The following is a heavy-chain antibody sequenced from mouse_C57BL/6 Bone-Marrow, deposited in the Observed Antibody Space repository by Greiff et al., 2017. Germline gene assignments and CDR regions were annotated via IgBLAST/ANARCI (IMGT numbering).Heavy chain of an antibody. CDR3: TSSAMDY. CDR2: IDPEDGDT. V-gene: IGHV14-1*01. CDR1: GFNIKDYY. J-gene: IGHJ4*01. Sequence: VQLQQSGAELVRPGASVKLSCTASGFNIKDYYMHWVKQRPEQGLEWIGRIDPEDGDTEYAPKFQGKATMTAYTSSNTAYLQLSSLTSEDTAVYYCTSSAMDYWGQGTSVTVSS.